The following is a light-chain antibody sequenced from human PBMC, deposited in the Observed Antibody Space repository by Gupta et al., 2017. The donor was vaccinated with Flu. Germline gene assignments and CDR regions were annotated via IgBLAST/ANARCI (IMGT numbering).Light chain of an antibody. CDR1: QGLVYIDVNIY. Sequence: TPGQPAYMTGRSSQGLVYIDVNIYLDWFSQRQGQSPRRLIFKVSNRESGVPDRLGGSASGHDLTLQISGVEPEDFGIYYGMQGTHSSYTFGRGTNLEIE. V-gene: IGKV2-30*01. J-gene: IGKJ2*01. CDR2: KVS. CDR3: MQGTHSSYT.